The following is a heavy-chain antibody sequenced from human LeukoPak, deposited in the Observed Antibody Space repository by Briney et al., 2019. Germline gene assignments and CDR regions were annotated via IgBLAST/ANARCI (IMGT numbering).Heavy chain of an antibody. Sequence: GASLKVSCKASGGTFSDYALNWVRQAPGQGLEWMGGIIPIFGTANYAQKFQGRVTITADKSTSTAYMELSSLRSEDTAVYYCARDLSGQRFLEWLRAFDIWGQGTMVTVSS. CDR3: ARDLSGQRFLEWLRAFDI. J-gene: IGHJ3*02. CDR1: GGTFSDYA. V-gene: IGHV1-69*06. CDR2: IIPIFGTA. D-gene: IGHD3-3*01.